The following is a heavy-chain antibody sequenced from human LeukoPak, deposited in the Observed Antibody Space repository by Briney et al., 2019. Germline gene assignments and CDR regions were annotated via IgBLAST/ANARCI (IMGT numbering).Heavy chain of an antibody. CDR3: SRHGDWSSHPENDY. CDR1: GGSISSSSYY. J-gene: IGHJ4*02. V-gene: IGHV4-39*01. CDR2: IYYSGST. D-gene: IGHD3/OR15-3a*01. Sequence: AETLSLTCTVSGGSISSSSYYWGWIRQPRGKGLEWIGSIYYSGSTYYNPSLKSRVTISVDTSKNQFSLKLSSVTAADTAVYYCSRHGDWSSHPENDYWGQGTLVTVSS.